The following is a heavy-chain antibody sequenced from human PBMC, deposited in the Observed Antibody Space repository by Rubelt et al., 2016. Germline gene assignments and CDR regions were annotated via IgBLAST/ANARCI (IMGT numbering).Heavy chain of an antibody. CDR2: ITHSGRT. CDR3: GLAPPSHGRRYGMDV. D-gene: IGHD6-13*01. Sequence: QVQLQQWGAGLLKPSETLSHTCAVYGGSFSGYYWSWIRQPPGKGMEWIGEITHSGRTYYNSSLQSPVSISVATSKTQFSLKRRSMPSADTAVYYCGLAPPSHGRRYGMDVWGQGTTVTVSS. V-gene: IGHV4-34*01. J-gene: IGHJ6*02. CDR1: GGSFSGYY.